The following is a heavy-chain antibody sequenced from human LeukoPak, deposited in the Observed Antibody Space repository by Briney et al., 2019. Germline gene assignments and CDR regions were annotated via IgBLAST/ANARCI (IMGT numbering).Heavy chain of an antibody. V-gene: IGHV5-51*01. Sequence: GESLKISCKGSGYTFSSYWIGWVRQMPGKGLEWMGIIYPGDSDTRYSPSLQGQVTISVNTSIGTAYLQWSSLKASDTAIYYCARQNDFRLDYWGQGTLVTVSS. CDR2: IYPGDSDT. D-gene: IGHD3-3*01. CDR1: GYTFSSYW. J-gene: IGHJ4*02. CDR3: ARQNDFRLDY.